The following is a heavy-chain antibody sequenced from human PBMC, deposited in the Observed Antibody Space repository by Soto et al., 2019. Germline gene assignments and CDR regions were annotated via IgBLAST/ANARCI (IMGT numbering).Heavy chain of an antibody. D-gene: IGHD6-6*01. J-gene: IGHJ5*02. CDR2: ISAYNGNT. V-gene: IGHV1-18*01. CDR1: GYTFTSYG. CDR3: GRVLVYKAARSSSGWYAA. Sequence: ASVKVSCKASGYTFTSYGISWVRQAPGQGLEWMGCISAYNGNTYYAQRLQGRVTMTTDTSTITAYRELRSLRSDDTAVYYCGRVLVYKAARSSSGWYAASGQGTLVIVSS.